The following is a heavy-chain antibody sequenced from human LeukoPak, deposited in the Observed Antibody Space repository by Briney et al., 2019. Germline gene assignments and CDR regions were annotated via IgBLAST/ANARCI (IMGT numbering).Heavy chain of an antibody. V-gene: IGHV3-23*01. D-gene: IGHD6-19*01. CDR1: GFTFSSYA. CDR3: ARSPRGIAVAGTGDY. J-gene: IGHJ4*02. Sequence: PGGSLRLSCAASGFTFSSYAMSWVRQAPGKGLEWVSAISGSGGSTNYADSVKGRFTISRDNAKNSLYLQMSSLRAEDTAVYYCARSPRGIAVAGTGDYWGQGTLVTVSS. CDR2: ISGSGGST.